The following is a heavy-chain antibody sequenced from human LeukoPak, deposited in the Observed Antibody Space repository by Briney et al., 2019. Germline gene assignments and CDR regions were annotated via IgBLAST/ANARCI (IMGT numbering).Heavy chain of an antibody. Sequence: PGGSLRLSCVASGFTFSEYYMTWIRQAPGKGLEWVSYISSSSSTIYYADSVKGRFTISRDNAKNSLYLQMNSLRAEDTAVYYCARSTPFDYWGQGTLVTVSS. J-gene: IGHJ4*02. D-gene: IGHD2-2*01. CDR2: ISSSSSTI. CDR1: GFTFSEYY. CDR3: ARSTPFDY. V-gene: IGHV3-11*04.